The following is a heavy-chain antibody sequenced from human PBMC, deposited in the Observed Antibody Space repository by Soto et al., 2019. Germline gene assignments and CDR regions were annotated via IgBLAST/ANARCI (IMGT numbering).Heavy chain of an antibody. Sequence: PSETLSLTCAVYGGSFSGYYWSWIRQPPGKGLEWIGEINHSGSTNYNPSLKSRVTISVDTSKNQFSLKLSSVTAADTAVYYCARGSGPFDYWGQGTLVTVS. CDR2: INHSGST. CDR1: GGSFSGYY. V-gene: IGHV4-34*01. J-gene: IGHJ4*02. CDR3: ARGSGPFDY. D-gene: IGHD3-10*01.